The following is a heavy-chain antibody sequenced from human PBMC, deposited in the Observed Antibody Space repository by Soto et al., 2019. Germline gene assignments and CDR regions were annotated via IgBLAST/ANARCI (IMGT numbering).Heavy chain of an antibody. D-gene: IGHD2-2*02. CDR1: GFTFSSYA. Sequence: EVQLSESGGGLVQPGGSLRLSCAASGFTFSSYAMNWVRQAPGKGLEGVSTISGSGDNTYYAASVKGRFTISRDNSKNTLYLQMTSLRAEDTALYYCTNVGGTSLPPIPVDYWGQGTQVTVSS. CDR3: TNVGGTSLPPIPVDY. J-gene: IGHJ4*02. CDR2: ISGSGDNT. V-gene: IGHV3-23*01.